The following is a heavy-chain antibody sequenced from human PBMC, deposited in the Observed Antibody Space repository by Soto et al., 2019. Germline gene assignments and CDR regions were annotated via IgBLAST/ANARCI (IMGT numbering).Heavy chain of an antibody. V-gene: IGHV3-7*01. J-gene: IGHJ4*02. CDR3: ASGGSYQDEKEYYFDY. Sequence: GGSLRLSCVASGFTFSSYWMSWVRQAPGKGLEWVANIKQDGSEKYYVDSVKGRFTISRDNAKNSLYLQMNSLRAEDTAVYYCASGGSYQDEKEYYFDYWGQGTLVTVSS. CDR1: GFTFSSYW. D-gene: IGHD1-26*01. CDR2: IKQDGSEK.